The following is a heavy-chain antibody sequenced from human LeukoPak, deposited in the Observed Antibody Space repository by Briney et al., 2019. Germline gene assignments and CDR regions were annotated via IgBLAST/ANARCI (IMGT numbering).Heavy chain of an antibody. V-gene: IGHV4-34*01. Sequence: SETLSLTCAVYGGSFSGYYWSWIRPPPGKGLDWIGEINHSGSTNYNPSLKSRVTISVDTSKNQFSLKLSSVTAADTAVYYCAGSTYYYDSTGTPWSQGTLVTVSS. J-gene: IGHJ5*02. CDR1: GGSFSGYY. CDR2: INHSGST. CDR3: AGSTYYYDSTGTP. D-gene: IGHD3-22*01.